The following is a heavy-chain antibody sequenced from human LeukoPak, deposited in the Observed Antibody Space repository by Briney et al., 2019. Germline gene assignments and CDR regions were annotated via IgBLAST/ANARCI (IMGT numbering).Heavy chain of an antibody. J-gene: IGHJ6*02. V-gene: IGHV3-23*01. CDR3: VNGLTNSGYHWDSYYYALDV. CDR1: GFTFTTYA. CDR2: ISGSGGDT. D-gene: IGHD3-22*01. Sequence: AGGSLRLSCAASGFTFTTYAMTWARQAPGKGLEWVSAISGSGGDTFYADSVKGRFTISRDNSKNTLYLQMNSLRAEDTAVYYCVNGLTNSGYHWDSYYYALDVWGQGTTVTVSS.